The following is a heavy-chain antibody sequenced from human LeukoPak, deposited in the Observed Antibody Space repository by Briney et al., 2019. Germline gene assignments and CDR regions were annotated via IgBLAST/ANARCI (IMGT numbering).Heavy chain of an antibody. D-gene: IGHD2-2*01. CDR2: INHSGST. V-gene: IGHV4-34*01. CDR1: GGSFSGYY. Sequence: SETLSLTCAVYGGSFSGYYWSWIRQPPGKGLEWIGEINHSGSTNYNPSLKSRVTISVDTSKNQFSPKLSSVTAADTAVYYCARVDCSSTSCYADYWGQGTLVTVSS. CDR3: ARVDCSSTSCYADY. J-gene: IGHJ4*02.